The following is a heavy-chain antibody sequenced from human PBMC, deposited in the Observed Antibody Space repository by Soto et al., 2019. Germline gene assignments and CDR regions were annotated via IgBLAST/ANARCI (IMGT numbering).Heavy chain of an antibody. J-gene: IGHJ4*01. CDR2: INSKHGGT. CDR1: GSTFTDYY. Sequence: ASVKVFCRASGSTFTDYYLHGVRQSPGQGLEWVGWINSKHGGTSYAQTFQGRVTMTRVTCICKAYMELSMQRSDDTPLYYCARGSRIMGNHHFDYWGQGPPVTVYS. CDR3: ARGSRIMGNHHFDY. D-gene: IGHD2-8*01. V-gene: IGHV1-2*02.